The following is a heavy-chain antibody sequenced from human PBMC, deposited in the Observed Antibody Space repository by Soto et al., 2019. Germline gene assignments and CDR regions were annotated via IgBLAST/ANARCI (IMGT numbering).Heavy chain of an antibody. V-gene: IGHV4-39*01. CDR1: GGSISGSYYY. J-gene: IGHJ4*02. CDR3: ATAQTGYNWNYFDH. CDR2: VFYTGFT. Sequence: SETLSLTYAVSGGSISGSYYYWGWRRQSPGKGPEWIGSVFYTGFTSYNPSLESRVSMSVDTSKNRFSLKVSGVSAADTAVYYCATAQTGYNWNYFDHWGQGALVTVSS. D-gene: IGHD1-20*01.